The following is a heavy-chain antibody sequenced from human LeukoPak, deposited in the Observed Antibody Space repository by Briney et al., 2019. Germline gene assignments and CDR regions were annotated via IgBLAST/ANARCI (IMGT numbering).Heavy chain of an antibody. J-gene: IGHJ4*02. CDR3: ATNSGGTEYSRPGGLDY. Sequence: GASVKVACKVSGYTLTELSMHRVRQAPGKGLEWMGGFDPEDGETIYAQKFQGRVTITEDTSTDTAYMELSSLRSEDTAVYYCATNSGGTEYSRPGGLDYWGQGALVTVSS. CDR1: GYTLTELS. D-gene: IGHD6-6*01. V-gene: IGHV1-24*01. CDR2: FDPEDGET.